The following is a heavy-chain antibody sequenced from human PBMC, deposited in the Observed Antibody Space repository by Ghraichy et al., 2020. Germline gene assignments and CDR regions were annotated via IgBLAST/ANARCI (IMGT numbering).Heavy chain of an antibody. D-gene: IGHD2-21*01. J-gene: IGHJ4*02. CDR1: GFTFSSYS. CDR2: ISSSSSYI. V-gene: IGHV3-21*01. CDR3: ARDYRDNYCGGDCSQQDPRGSDY. Sequence: GGSLRLSCAASGFTFSSYSMNWVRQAPGKGLEWVSSISSSSSYIYYADSVKGRFTISRDNAKNSLYLQMNSLRAEDTAVYYCARDYRDNYCGGDCSQQDPRGSDYWGQGTLVTVSS.